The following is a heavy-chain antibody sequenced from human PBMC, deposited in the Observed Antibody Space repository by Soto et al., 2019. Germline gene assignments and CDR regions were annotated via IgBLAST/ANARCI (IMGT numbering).Heavy chain of an antibody. CDR1: GGSISSYY. V-gene: IGHV4-59*01. J-gene: IGHJ4*02. CDR2: IYYSGST. D-gene: IGHD3-10*01. CDR3: ARTRSRFGELFRFDY. Sequence: PSETLSLTCTVSGGSISSYYWSWIRQPPGKGLEWIGYIYYSGSTNYNPSLKSRVTISVDTSKNQFSLKLSSVTAADTAVYYCARTRSRFGELFRFDYWGQGTLVTVSS.